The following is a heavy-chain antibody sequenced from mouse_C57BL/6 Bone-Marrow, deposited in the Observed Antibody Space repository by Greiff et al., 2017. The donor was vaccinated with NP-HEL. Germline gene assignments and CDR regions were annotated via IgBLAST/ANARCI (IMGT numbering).Heavy chain of an antibody. V-gene: IGHV1-81*01. D-gene: IGHD1-1*01. CDR3: ARGDGSPWFAY. CDR2: IYPRSGNT. Sequence: QVQLQQSGAELARPGASVKLSCKASGYTFTSYGISWVKQRTGQGLEWIGEIYPRSGNTYYNEKFKGKATLTADKSSSTAYMELRSLTSEDSAVYFCARGDGSPWFAYWGQGTLVTVSA. J-gene: IGHJ3*01. CDR1: GYTFTSYG.